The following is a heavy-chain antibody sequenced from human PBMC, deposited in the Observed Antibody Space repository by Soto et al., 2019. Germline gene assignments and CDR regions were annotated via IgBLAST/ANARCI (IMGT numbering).Heavy chain of an antibody. J-gene: IGHJ5*02. CDR2: ISYDGSNK. Sequence: PGGSLRLSCAASGFTFSSYAMHWVRQAPGKGLEWVAVISYDGSNKYYADSVKGRFTISRDNSKNTLYLQMNSLRAEDTAVYYCARAADSSGYYGWFDPWGQGTLVTVSS. V-gene: IGHV3-30-3*01. CDR1: GFTFSSYA. CDR3: ARAADSSGYYGWFDP. D-gene: IGHD3-22*01.